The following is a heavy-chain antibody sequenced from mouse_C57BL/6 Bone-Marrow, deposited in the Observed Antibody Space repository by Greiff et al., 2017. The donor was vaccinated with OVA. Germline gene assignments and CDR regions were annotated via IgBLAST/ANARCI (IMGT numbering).Heavy chain of an antibody. CDR2: ISYSGST. V-gene: IGHV3-8*01. Sequence: DVMLVESGPGLAKPSQTLSLTCSVTGYSITSDYWNWIRKFPGNKLEYMGYISYSGSTYYNPSLKSRISITRDTSKNQYYLQLNSVTTEDTATYYCARSPYYYGIAMDYWGQGTSVTVSS. CDR3: ARSPYYYGIAMDY. CDR1: GYSITSDY. D-gene: IGHD1-1*01. J-gene: IGHJ4*01.